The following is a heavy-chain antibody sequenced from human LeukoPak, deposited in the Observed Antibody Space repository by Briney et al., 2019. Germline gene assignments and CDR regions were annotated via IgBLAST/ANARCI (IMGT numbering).Heavy chain of an antibody. V-gene: IGHV1-18*01. J-gene: IGHJ4*02. CDR1: GYTFSSYG. CDR2: ISADNGNT. D-gene: IGHD2-2*01. CDR3: ARALYHAFDY. Sequence: ASVKVSCKASGYTFSSYGISWVRQAPGQGLEWMGWISADNGNTNYVQKFQGRVTMTTDTSTSTAYMELRSLRSDDTAVYYCARALYHAFDYWGQGTLVTVSS.